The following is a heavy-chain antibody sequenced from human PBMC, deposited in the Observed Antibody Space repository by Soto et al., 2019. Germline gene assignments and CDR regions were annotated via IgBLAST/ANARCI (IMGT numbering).Heavy chain of an antibody. J-gene: IGHJ4*02. CDR1: GFTFSSHV. V-gene: IGHV3-23*01. D-gene: IGHD2-15*01. CDR3: AKDRRGAYCSGGICYSPDY. Sequence: EVQLWESGGGLVQPGGSPRLSCAVSGFTFSSHVMSWVRQAPGKGLEWVSAISGTGGTYYADSVKGRFTISRDNSKNALYFQMNNLRDEDTAVYYCAKDRRGAYCSGGICYSPDYWGQGTLVIVSS. CDR2: ISGTGGT.